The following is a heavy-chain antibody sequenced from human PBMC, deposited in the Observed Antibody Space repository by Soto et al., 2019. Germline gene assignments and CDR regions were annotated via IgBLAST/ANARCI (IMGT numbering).Heavy chain of an antibody. J-gene: IGHJ4*02. V-gene: IGHV4-39*01. CDR3: ARVNVTLDF. CDR1: GGSINTYNLF. CDR2: IHYGGNA. D-gene: IGHD2-21*02. Sequence: SLTCTVSGGSINTYNLFWAWVRQPPGKGLEWIASIHYGGNAYYSPSLTTRVTISRDTSKNRVSLELRSVTAADTAVYYCARVNVTLDFWGQGTLVTSPQ.